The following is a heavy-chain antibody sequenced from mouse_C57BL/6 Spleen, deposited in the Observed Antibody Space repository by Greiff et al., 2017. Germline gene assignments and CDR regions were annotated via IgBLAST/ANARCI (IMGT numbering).Heavy chain of an antibody. Sequence: QVQLQQPGAELVRPGSSVKLSCKASGYTFTSYWMDWVKQRPGQGLEWIGNIYPSDSETHYNQKFKDKATLTVDKSSSTAYMQLSSLTSEDSAVYYCARRNYYGPFAYWGQGTLVTVSA. CDR2: IYPSDSET. CDR3: ARRNYYGPFAY. D-gene: IGHD1-2*01. V-gene: IGHV1-61*01. J-gene: IGHJ3*01. CDR1: GYTFTSYW.